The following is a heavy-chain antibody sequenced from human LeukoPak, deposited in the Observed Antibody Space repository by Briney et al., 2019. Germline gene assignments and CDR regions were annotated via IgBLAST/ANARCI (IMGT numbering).Heavy chain of an antibody. Sequence: ASVKVSCTASGGTFSSYAISWVRQAPGQGLEWMGGIIPIFGTANYAQKFQGRVTITADESTSTAYMELSSLRSEDTAVYYCARISPRFGSALDAFDIWGQGTMVTVSS. CDR1: GGTFSSYA. CDR3: ARISPRFGSALDAFDI. J-gene: IGHJ3*02. V-gene: IGHV1-69*13. D-gene: IGHD3-16*01. CDR2: IIPIFGTA.